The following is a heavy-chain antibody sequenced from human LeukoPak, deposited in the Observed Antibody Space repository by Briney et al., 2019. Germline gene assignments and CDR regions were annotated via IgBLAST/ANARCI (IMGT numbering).Heavy chain of an antibody. Sequence: ASVKVSCKASGYTFTGYYMHWVRQAPGQGLEWMGWINPNSGGTDYAQKFQGRVTMTRDTSISTAYMELSRLRSDDTAVYYCARDFNYYDSSGYFYRALYYFDYWGQGTLVTVSS. CDR3: ARDFNYYDSSGYFYRALYYFDY. J-gene: IGHJ4*02. CDR1: GYTFTGYY. CDR2: INPNSGGT. V-gene: IGHV1-2*02. D-gene: IGHD3-22*01.